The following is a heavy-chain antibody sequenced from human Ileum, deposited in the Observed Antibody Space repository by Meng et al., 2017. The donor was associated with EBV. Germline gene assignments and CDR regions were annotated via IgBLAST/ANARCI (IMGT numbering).Heavy chain of an antibody. Sequence: EQQLESAPGLVSHSDALCRTCNVYGLAVRRGHSDRAWVRPYPGKVLECIGYVYSTGNTIQNPSLESRDTVSADASKNQFSLKLSFVSFADTAVYYCVRGRNDYLCIIDSWGQGVLVTVSS. CDR3: VRGRNDYLCIIDS. CDR1: GLAVRRGHSD. J-gene: IGHJ4*02. V-gene: IGHV4-61*01. CDR2: VYSTGNT. D-gene: IGHD5-24*01.